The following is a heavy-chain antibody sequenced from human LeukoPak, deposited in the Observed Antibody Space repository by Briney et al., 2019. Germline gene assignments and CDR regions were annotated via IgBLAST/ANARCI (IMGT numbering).Heavy chain of an antibody. CDR2: INHSGST. CDR3: ARARGYSYGYRYWYFDL. Sequence: SETLSLTCAVCGGSFSGYYWSWIRQPPGNGLECIGEINHSGSTNYNPSLKSRVTISVDTSKNQFSLKLSSVTAADTAVYYCARARGYSYGYRYWYFDLWGRGTLVTVSS. V-gene: IGHV4-34*01. CDR1: GGSFSGYY. J-gene: IGHJ2*01. D-gene: IGHD5-18*01.